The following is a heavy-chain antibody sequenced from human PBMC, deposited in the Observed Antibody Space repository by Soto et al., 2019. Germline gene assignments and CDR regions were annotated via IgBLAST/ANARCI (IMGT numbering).Heavy chain of an antibody. J-gene: IGHJ6*02. CDR1: GGSISSSSYY. V-gene: IGHV4-39*01. CDR3: ARVPPLGGTAGTRYYYGMDV. Sequence: SATLALTCTVSGGSISSSSYYWGWIRQPPGKGLEWIGIIYYSGSTNDNPSLKSRVTISVDTSKNQFSLKLSSVTAADTAVYYCARVPPLGGTAGTRYYYGMDVWGQGTTVTVSS. CDR2: IYYSGST. D-gene: IGHD6-13*01.